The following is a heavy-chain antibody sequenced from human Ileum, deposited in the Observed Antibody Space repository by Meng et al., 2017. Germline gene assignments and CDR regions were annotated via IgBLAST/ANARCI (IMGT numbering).Heavy chain of an antibody. CDR2: SKNGAYSYTT. CDR1: GFTFSDLF. CDR3: ATIRGSFGD. Sequence: VQLWGSGGGLVQPGGALRLSCEVSGFTFSDLFVDWVRQAPGKGLEWIGRSKNGAYSYTTEYAASMKGRFTISRDDSKNSLYLQVNSLKTEDTAVYYCATIRGSFGDWGQGTLVTVSS. D-gene: IGHD3-10*01. V-gene: IGHV3-72*01. J-gene: IGHJ4*02.